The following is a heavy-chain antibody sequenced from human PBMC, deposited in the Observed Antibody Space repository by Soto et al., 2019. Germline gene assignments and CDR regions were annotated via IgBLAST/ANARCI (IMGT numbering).Heavy chain of an antibody. V-gene: IGHV3-23*01. Sequence: EVQLLESGGGLVQPGGSLRLSCAASGFTFSSYAMSWVRQAPGKGLEWVSAISGSGGSTYYAYSVKGRFNISRDNSKNTLYLQMNSLRAEDTAVYYCAKAEGGSGCPYEAFDIWGQGTMVTVSS. CDR1: GFTFSSYA. CDR3: AKAEGGSGCPYEAFDI. D-gene: IGHD3-3*01. CDR2: ISGSGGST. J-gene: IGHJ3*02.